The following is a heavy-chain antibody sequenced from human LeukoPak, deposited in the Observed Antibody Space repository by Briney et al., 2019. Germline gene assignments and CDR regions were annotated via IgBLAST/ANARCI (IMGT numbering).Heavy chain of an antibody. CDR2: IYYSGST. Sequence: PSETLSLTCTVSGGSISSGAYYWSWIRQPPGKGLEWIGYIYYSGSTSCTPSLKSRITISVDTSKNQFSLKLSSVTAADTAVYYCASPVRYSYGEEYYFDYWGQGTLVTVSS. J-gene: IGHJ4*02. V-gene: IGHV4-30-4*08. CDR3: ASPVRYSYGEEYYFDY. CDR1: GGSISSGAYY. D-gene: IGHD5-18*01.